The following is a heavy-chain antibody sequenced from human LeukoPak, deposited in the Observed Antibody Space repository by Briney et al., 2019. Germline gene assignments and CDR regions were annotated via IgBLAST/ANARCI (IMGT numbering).Heavy chain of an antibody. CDR3: ARVRRIGASLGWFDP. V-gene: IGHV3-23*01. CDR1: GFTFNNYA. J-gene: IGHJ5*02. D-gene: IGHD5-12*01. CDR2: ISGSGYST. Sequence: GGSLRLSCVASGFTFNNYAMTWVRQAPGKGLEWVSAISGSGYSTYYADSVKGRFTISRDNSKNTLYLQMNSLRAEDTAVYYCARVRRIGASLGWFDPWGQGTLVTVSS.